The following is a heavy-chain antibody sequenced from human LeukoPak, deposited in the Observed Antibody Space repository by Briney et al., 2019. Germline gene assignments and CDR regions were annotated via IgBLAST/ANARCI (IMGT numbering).Heavy chain of an antibody. D-gene: IGHD1-26*01. CDR3: AKEGYSGRPHDAFDI. Sequence: PGGSLRLSSAGYGFSFSGYAMSWVRTAPGTGLQPASPLSDSGSSTYYADSVKGRFTITRDKYKPTLYLQMNSLRAEDTAVYDCAKEGYSGRPHDAFDIWGQGTMVTVSS. CDR2: LSDSGSST. CDR1: GFSFSGYA. V-gene: IGHV3-23*01. J-gene: IGHJ3*02.